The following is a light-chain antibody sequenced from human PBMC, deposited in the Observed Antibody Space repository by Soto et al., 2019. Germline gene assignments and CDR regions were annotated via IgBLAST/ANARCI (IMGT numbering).Light chain of an antibody. CDR2: GAS. V-gene: IGKV3-15*01. CDR3: LQYSNWPIT. CDR1: QSVSSN. J-gene: IGKJ3*01. Sequence: EIVMTQSPATLSVSPGERATLSCRASQSVSSNLAWYQQKPGQAPRLLIYGASTRATVIPARFSGSGSGTEFTLTISSLQSEDFAAYYCLQYSNWPITFGPGTKVDIK.